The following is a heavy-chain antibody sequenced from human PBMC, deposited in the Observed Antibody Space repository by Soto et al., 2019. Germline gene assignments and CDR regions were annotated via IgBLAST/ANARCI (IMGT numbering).Heavy chain of an antibody. CDR1: GLTFSSHA. CDR2: ISYDGNNK. Sequence: QVQLVESGGGVVQPGRSLRLSCAASGLTFSSHAMNWVRQAPGKGLEWVAVISYDGNNKYFADSVKGRFTISRDNSKNTLYLQMNSLRVEDTAVYYCARDRVVAGIGETDYWGQGTLVTVSS. CDR3: ARDRVVAGIGETDY. J-gene: IGHJ4*02. D-gene: IGHD6-19*01. V-gene: IGHV3-30-3*01.